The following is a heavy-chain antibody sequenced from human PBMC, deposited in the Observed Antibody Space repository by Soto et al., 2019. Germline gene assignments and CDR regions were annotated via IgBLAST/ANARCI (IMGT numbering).Heavy chain of an antibody. V-gene: IGHV3-66*01. CDR1: GFTFSGYA. CDR2: IYSGGST. D-gene: IGHD6-19*01. CDR3: ARARGPTSYSSGWYWGPYFDY. J-gene: IGHJ4*02. Sequence: GGSLRLSCAASGFTFSGYAMTWVRQAPGKGLEWVSVIYSGGSTYYADSVKGRFTISRDNSKNTLYLQMNSLRAEDTAVYYCARARGPTSYSSGWYWGPYFDYWGQGTLVTVAS.